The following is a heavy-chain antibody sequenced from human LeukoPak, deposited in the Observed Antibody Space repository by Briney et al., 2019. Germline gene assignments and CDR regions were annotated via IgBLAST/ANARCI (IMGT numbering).Heavy chain of an antibody. CDR3: VRMSVIAAHFDS. CDR1: RITLNNYA. J-gene: IGHJ4*02. V-gene: IGHV3-23*01. CDR2: ISGSGDST. Sequence: GGSLRLSCEASRITLNNYAMSWVRQAPGKGLEWVSGISGSGDSTFYSDSVKGRFTISRDNSKNTLSLQMNSLRVDDTAVYYCVRMSVIAAHFDSWGQGTLVTVSS. D-gene: IGHD2-21*01.